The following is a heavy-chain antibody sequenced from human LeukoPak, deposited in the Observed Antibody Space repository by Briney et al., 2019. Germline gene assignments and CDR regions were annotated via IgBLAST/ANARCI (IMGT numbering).Heavy chain of an antibody. CDR2: INPYSGGT. Sequence: ASVKVSCKASGYTFTGYYTHWVRQAPGQGLEWMAWINPYSGGTNYAQKFQGRVTMTRDTSISTAYMELRRLRSDDTAVYYCARVRSYYESGGDFDYWGQGTLVTVSS. CDR1: GYTFTGYY. D-gene: IGHD3-22*01. CDR3: ARVRSYYESGGDFDY. J-gene: IGHJ4*02. V-gene: IGHV1-2*02.